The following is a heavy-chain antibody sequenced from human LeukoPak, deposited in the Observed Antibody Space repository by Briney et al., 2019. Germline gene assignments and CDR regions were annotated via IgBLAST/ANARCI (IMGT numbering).Heavy chain of an antibody. CDR2: INAGNGNT. J-gene: IGHJ3*02. V-gene: IGHV1-3*01. Sequence: GASVKVSCKASGYTFTSYAMHWVRQAPGQRLEWMGWINAGNGNTKYSQKFQGRVTITRDTSASTAYMELSSLRSEDTAVYYCAREGGTITMVRGVQKGAFDIWGQGTMVTVSS. CDR3: AREGGTITMVRGVQKGAFDI. D-gene: IGHD3-10*01. CDR1: GYTFTSYA.